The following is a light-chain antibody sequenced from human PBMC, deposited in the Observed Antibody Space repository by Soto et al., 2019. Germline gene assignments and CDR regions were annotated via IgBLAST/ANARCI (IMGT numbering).Light chain of an antibody. CDR2: GPS. CDR3: QKYNNWLT. V-gene: IGKV3-15*01. J-gene: IGKJ4*02. CDR1: QNVFTN. Sequence: EIVMTQSPTTLSVSPGERATLPCRASQNVFTNLAWYQQKPGQAPRLLIYGPSNRANGLPARFSGSGTGTEFTLNISSLQSEDIVFYYSQKYNNWLTFGGGTKVEIK.